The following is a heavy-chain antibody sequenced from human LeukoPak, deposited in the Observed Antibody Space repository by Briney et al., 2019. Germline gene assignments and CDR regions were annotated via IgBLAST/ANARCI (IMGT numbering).Heavy chain of an antibody. CDR1: GGSISSGGYY. CDR3: LRSGATHPVWFDP. D-gene: IGHD1-26*01. V-gene: IGHV4-30-2*01. CDR2: IYHSGST. Sequence: PSETLSLTCTVSGGSISSGGYYWSWIRQPPGKGLEWIGYIYHSGSTYYNPSLKSRVTISVDRSKNQFSLKLSSVTAADTAVYYCLRSGATHPVWFDPWGQGTLVTVSS. J-gene: IGHJ5*02.